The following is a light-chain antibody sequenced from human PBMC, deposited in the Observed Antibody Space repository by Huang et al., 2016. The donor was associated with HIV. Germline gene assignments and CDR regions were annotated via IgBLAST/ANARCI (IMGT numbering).Light chain of an antibody. CDR3: HQSRSFPYT. Sequence: DIVLTQSPDFQSVTPKEKVTITCRASQSIGNSLHWYQQKPGQSPGLLIKYASQSISGVPSRFSGSGFGTDFTLTINSLESEDAATYYCHQSRSFPYTFGQGTRLEIK. CDR1: QSIGNS. J-gene: IGKJ2*01. V-gene: IGKV6-21*02. CDR2: YAS.